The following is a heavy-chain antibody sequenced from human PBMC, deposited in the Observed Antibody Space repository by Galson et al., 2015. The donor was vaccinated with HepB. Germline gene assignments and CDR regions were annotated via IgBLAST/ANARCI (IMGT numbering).Heavy chain of an antibody. CDR2: VSASGGGA. CDR1: GFTFSSYA. CDR3: AKPPWTVFGVVSGKSYYFDH. V-gene: IGHV3-23*01. J-gene: IGHJ4*02. Sequence: SLRLSCAASGFTFSSYAMHWVRQAPGKGLEWVSSVSASGGGAHYADSVKGRFAVSRDNSKNTLYLQMNSLRAEDTAVYYCAKPPWTVFGVVSGKSYYFDHWGRGTLVTVSS. D-gene: IGHD3-3*01.